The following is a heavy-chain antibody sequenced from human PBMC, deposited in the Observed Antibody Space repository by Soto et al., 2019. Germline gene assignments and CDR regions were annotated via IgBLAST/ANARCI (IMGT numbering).Heavy chain of an antibody. Sequence: QVQLQESGPGLVKPSQTLSLTCTVSGGSISSGGYYWSWIRQHPGKGLEWIGYIYYSGSTYYNPSPKSRVNISVDTSKNPFSLKLSSVTAADTAVYYCAGSHCSGGSCCSHYYYGMDVWGQGTTVTVSS. CDR3: AGSHCSGGSCCSHYYYGMDV. CDR1: GGSISSGGYY. V-gene: IGHV4-31*03. J-gene: IGHJ6*02. CDR2: IYYSGST. D-gene: IGHD2-15*01.